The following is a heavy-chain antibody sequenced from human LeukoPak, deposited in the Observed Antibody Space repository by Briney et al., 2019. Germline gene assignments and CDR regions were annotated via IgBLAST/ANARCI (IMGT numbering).Heavy chain of an antibody. Sequence: KSGGSLRLSCAASGSSFSSYSMNWVRQAPGKGLEWVSSISSGSKYIYNADSLKGRFAISRDNAKNSVHVQMNSLRAEDTAVYFCARVRPGHYFDYWGQGALVTVSS. CDR3: ARVRPGHYFDY. CDR2: ISSGSKYI. CDR1: GSSFSSYS. V-gene: IGHV3-21*01. J-gene: IGHJ4*02. D-gene: IGHD6-6*01.